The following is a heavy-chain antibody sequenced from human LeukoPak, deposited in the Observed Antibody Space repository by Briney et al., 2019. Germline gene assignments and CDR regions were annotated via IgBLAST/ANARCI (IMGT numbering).Heavy chain of an antibody. J-gene: IGHJ4*02. V-gene: IGHV3-43D*03. D-gene: IGHD3-22*01. Sequence: GGSLRLSCAASGFTFDDYAMHWVRQAPGKGLEWVSLISWDGGSTYYADSVKGRLTVSRDNSKNSLYLQMNSLRAEDTALYYCAKDHGYDYYDSSGYSLSWYFDYWGQGTLVTVTS. CDR1: GFTFDDYA. CDR2: ISWDGGST. CDR3: AKDHGYDYYDSSGYSLSWYFDY.